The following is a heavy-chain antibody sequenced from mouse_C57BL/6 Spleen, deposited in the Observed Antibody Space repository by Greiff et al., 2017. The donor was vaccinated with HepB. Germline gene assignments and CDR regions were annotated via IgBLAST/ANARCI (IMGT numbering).Heavy chain of an antibody. J-gene: IGHJ1*03. Sequence: DVMLVESGGGLVKPGGSLKLSCAASGFTFSDYGMHWVRQAPEKGLEWVAYISSGSSTIYYADTVKGRFTISRDNAKNTLFLQMTSLRSEDTPMYYCARLSLYGSSYWYYDVWGTGTTVTVSS. CDR2: ISSGSSTI. D-gene: IGHD1-1*01. V-gene: IGHV5-17*01. CDR1: GFTFSDYG. CDR3: ARLSLYGSSYWYYDV.